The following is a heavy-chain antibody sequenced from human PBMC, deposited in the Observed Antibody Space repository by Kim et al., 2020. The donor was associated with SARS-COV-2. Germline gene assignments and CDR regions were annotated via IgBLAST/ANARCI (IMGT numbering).Heavy chain of an antibody. J-gene: IGHJ5*02. Sequence: SETLSLTCTVSGGSISSGGYYWSWIRQHPGKGLEWIGYIYYSGSTYYNPSLKSRVTISVDTSKNQFSLKLSSVTAADTAVYYCARGRDSSSWTGYNWFDPWGQGTLVTVSS. D-gene: IGHD6-13*01. CDR3: ARGRDSSSWTGYNWFDP. CDR2: IYYSGST. V-gene: IGHV4-31*03. CDR1: GGSISSGGYY.